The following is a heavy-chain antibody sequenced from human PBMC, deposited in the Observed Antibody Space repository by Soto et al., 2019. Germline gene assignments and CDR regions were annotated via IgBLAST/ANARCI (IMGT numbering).Heavy chain of an antibody. CDR3: ARFFGNAFDI. V-gene: IGHV4-39*01. J-gene: IGHJ3*02. Sequence: QLQLRESGPGLVKPSETLSLTCSVSGGSISSSSFNWDWIRQPPGKGLEWIGTIYYDGSTDYNPSLKSRAIISVDTSKNDFSLKLTSVTAADTAVYYCARFFGNAFDIWAMGQWSPSL. CDR1: GGSISSSSFN. CDR2: IYYDGST. D-gene: IGHD3-16*01.